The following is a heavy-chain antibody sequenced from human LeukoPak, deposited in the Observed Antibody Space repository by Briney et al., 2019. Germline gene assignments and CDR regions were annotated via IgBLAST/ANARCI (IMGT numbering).Heavy chain of an antibody. CDR2: INPNSGGT. V-gene: IGHV1-2*02. D-gene: IGHD3-22*01. Sequence: ASVKVSCKASGYTFTGYYMHWVRQAPGQGLEWMGWINPNSGGTNYAQKFQGRVTMTRDTSISTAYMELSRLRSDDTAVYYCARYYYDNSGSIYAFDIWGQGTMVTVSS. CDR3: ARYYYDNSGSIYAFDI. J-gene: IGHJ3*02. CDR1: GYTFTGYY.